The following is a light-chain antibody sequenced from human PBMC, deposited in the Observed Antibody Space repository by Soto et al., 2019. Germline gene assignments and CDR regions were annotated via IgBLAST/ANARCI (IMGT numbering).Light chain of an antibody. J-gene: IGLJ1*01. V-gene: IGLV2-11*01. CDR3: CSNAGTYTYV. CDR2: DVS. CDR1: SSDVGGYNY. Sequence: QSVLTQPRSLSGSPGQSVTISCTGTSSDVGGYNYVSWYQHHPGKAPRLMIYDVSNRPSGVPDRFSGSKSGNTASLTISGLQAEDEGDYHCCSNAGTYTYVFGTGTRSPS.